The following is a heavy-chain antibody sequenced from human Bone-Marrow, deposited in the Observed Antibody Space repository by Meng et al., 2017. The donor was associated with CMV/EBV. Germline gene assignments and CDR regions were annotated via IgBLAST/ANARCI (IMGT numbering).Heavy chain of an antibody. Sequence: GESLKISCAASGFTFSSYSMNWVRQAPGKGLEWVSSISSSSSYIYYADSVKGRFTISRDNAKNTLYLQMNSLRAEDTAVYYCAKDIHGMALDIWGQGTMVTVSS. CDR3: AKDIHGMALDI. CDR2: ISSSSSYI. J-gene: IGHJ3*02. D-gene: IGHD1-14*01. V-gene: IGHV3-21*04. CDR1: GFTFSSYS.